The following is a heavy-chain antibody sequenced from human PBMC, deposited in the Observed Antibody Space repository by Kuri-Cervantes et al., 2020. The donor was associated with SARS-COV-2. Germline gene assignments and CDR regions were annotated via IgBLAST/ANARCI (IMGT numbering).Heavy chain of an antibody. CDR3: VAAILGVDTGYFQH. D-gene: IGHD3-3*01. Sequence: LRLSCAVSGYSISSGGYSWSWIRQPPGKGLEWIGSTYQAGSTFYNPSLKSRVSISLDRSKNQYSLNLSSVTAADTAVYYCVAAILGVDTGYFQHWGQGTLVTVSS. V-gene: IGHV4-30-2*01. CDR1: GYSISSGGYS. CDR2: TYQAGST. J-gene: IGHJ1*01.